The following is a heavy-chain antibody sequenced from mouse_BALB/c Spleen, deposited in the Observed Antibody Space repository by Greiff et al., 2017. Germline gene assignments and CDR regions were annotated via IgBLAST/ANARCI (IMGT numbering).Heavy chain of an antibody. V-gene: IGHV5-6-5*01. D-gene: IGHD2-10*02. CDR2: IISGGST. J-gene: IGHJ2*01. CDR3: ARVLYDNLDY. Sequence: EVMLVESGGGLVKPGGSLKLSCAASGFTFSSYAMPWVRQTPEKWLEWVASIISGGSTYYPDSVKGRFTISRDNARNILYLQMSSLRSEDTAMYYCARVLYDNLDYWGQGTTLTVSS. CDR1: GFTFSSYA.